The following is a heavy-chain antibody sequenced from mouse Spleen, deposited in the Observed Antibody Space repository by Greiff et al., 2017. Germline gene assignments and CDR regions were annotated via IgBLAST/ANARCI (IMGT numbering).Heavy chain of an antibody. Sequence: VQLKESGPGLVKPSQSLSLTCSVTGYSITSGYYWNWIRQFPGNKLEWMGYISYDGSNNYNPSLKNRISITRDTSKNQFFLKLNSVTTEDTATYYCARVYYGDYWYFDVWGAGTTVTVSS. J-gene: IGHJ1*01. CDR2: ISYDGSN. V-gene: IGHV3-6*01. D-gene: IGHD2-13*01. CDR1: GYSITSGYY. CDR3: ARVYYGDYWYFDV.